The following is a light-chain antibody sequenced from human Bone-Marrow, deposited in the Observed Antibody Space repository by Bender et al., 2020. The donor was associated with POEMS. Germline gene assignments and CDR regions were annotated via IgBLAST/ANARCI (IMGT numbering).Light chain of an antibody. CDR1: SSNMGAGYG. CDR3: QSYDISLSGWV. V-gene: IGLV1-40*01. CDR2: NNE. Sequence: QSVLTQPPSVSGAPGQTVTISCTGTSSNMGAGYGVNWYQQLPGTAPKLLIYNNENRHSGGPDRSSGSKSGTSASLAMTGLQAEGGADYYCQSYDISLSGWVFGGGTKLTAL. J-gene: IGLJ3*02.